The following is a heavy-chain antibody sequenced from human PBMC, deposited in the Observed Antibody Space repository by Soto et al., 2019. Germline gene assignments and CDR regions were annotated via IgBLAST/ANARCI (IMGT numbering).Heavy chain of an antibody. J-gene: IGHJ4*02. CDR1: GFTFTDYY. CDR2: ISISGYTV. V-gene: IGHV3-11*01. D-gene: IGHD6-25*01. CDR3: ARGRSGRSKD. Sequence: GGSLRLSCAASGFTFTDYYITWIRQAPGKGLEWISYISISGYTVDYADSVKGRFTVSRDNAKNSVSLQMNSLRVDDTAVYYCARGRSGRSKDWGQGTLVTVSS.